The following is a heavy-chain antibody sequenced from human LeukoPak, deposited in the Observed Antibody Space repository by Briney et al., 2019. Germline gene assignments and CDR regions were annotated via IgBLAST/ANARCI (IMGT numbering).Heavy chain of an antibody. CDR2: ISSSSSYI. V-gene: IGHV3-21*01. CDR1: GFTFSSYS. J-gene: IGHJ4*02. D-gene: IGHD2-21*02. CDR3: AKDHEPHIVVVTPYFDY. Sequence: PGGSLRLSCAASGFTFSSYSMNWVRQAPGKGLEWVSSISSSSSYIYYADSVKGRFTISRDNAKNSLYLQMNSLRAEDTAVYYCAKDHEPHIVVVTPYFDYWGQGTLVTVSS.